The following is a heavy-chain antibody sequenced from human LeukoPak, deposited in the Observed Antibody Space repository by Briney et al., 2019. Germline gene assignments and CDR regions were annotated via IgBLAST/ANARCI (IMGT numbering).Heavy chain of an antibody. J-gene: IGHJ4*02. CDR1: GYTFTSYE. D-gene: IGHD3-16*01. CDR3: ARGLRGNY. CDR2: MSHNSGNT. V-gene: IGHV1-8*03. Sequence: GASVKVSCKASGYTFTSYEINWVRQATGQGLEWMGWMSHNSGNTGYAQKFQGRVSITRNSSISTVYMELSSLRSEDTAVYYCARGLRGNYWGQGTLVTVSS.